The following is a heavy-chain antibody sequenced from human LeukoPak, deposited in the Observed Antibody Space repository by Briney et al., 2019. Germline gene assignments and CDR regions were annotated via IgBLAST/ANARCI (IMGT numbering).Heavy chain of an antibody. Sequence: GGSLRLSCAASGFTFSSYSMNWVRQAPGKGLEWVSSISSSSSYIYYADSVKGRFTITRENDKNSLYLQMNSLRAEDTVVYYCAREGGIAYYDSSGYSYFDYWGQGTLVTVSS. CDR2: ISSSSSYI. D-gene: IGHD3-22*01. CDR3: AREGGIAYYDSSGYSYFDY. V-gene: IGHV3-21*01. CDR1: GFTFSSYS. J-gene: IGHJ4*02.